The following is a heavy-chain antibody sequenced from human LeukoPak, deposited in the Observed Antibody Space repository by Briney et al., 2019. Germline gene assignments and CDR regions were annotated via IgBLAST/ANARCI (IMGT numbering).Heavy chain of an antibody. Sequence: GGSLRLSCAASGFTFSSYWMSWVRQAPGKGLEWVANIKQDGSEKYYVHSVKGRFTISRDNSKNSVYLQMNSLRAEDTAVYYCARDRAYSSSPYYSDYWGQGTLVTVSS. CDR1: GFTFSSYW. CDR2: IKQDGSEK. D-gene: IGHD6-6*01. J-gene: IGHJ4*02. V-gene: IGHV3-7*01. CDR3: ARDRAYSSSPYYSDY.